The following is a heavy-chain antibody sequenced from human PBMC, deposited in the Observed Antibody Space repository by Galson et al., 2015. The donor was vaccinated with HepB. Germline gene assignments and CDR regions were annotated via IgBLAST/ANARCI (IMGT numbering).Heavy chain of an antibody. CDR3: AHRGANDFWSGYYTEGNWFDP. V-gene: IGHV2-5*02. Sequence: PALVKPTQTLTLTCTFSGFSLSTSGVGVGWIRQPPGKALEWLALIYWDDDKRYSPSLKSRLTITKDTSKNQVVLTMTNMDPVDTATYYCAHRGANDFWSGYYTEGNWFDPWAVAPWSPSPQ. CDR2: IYWDDDK. D-gene: IGHD3-3*01. CDR1: GFSLSTSGVG. J-gene: IGHJ5*02.